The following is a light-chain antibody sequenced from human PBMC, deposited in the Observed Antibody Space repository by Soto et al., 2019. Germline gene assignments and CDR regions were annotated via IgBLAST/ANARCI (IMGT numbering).Light chain of an antibody. CDR3: CSYAGSYTLRV. CDR1: SSDVGGCNY. CDR2: DVS. Sequence: QSALTQPRSVSGSPGQSVTISCTGTSSDVGGCNYVSWYQQHPGKAPKLMIYDVSKRPSGVPDRFSGSKSGNTASLTISGLQAEDEADYYCCSYAGSYTLRVFGGGTKVTVL. V-gene: IGLV2-11*01. J-gene: IGLJ2*01.